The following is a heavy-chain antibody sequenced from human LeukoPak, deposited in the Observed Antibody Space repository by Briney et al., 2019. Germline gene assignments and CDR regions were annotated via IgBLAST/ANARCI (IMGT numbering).Heavy chain of an antibody. V-gene: IGHV4-59*05. CDR3: ARHPGDFWSGYYLGAFDI. Sequence: SETLSLTCTVSGGPISSYYWSWIRQPPGKGLEWIGSIYYSGSTYYNPSLKSRVTISVDTSKNQFSLKLSSVTAADTAVYYCARHPGDFWSGYYLGAFDIWGQGTMVTVSS. CDR2: IYYSGST. D-gene: IGHD3-3*01. J-gene: IGHJ3*02. CDR1: GGPISSYY.